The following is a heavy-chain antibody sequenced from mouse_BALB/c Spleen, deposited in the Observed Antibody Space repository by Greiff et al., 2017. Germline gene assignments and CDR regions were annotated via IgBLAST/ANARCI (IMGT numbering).Heavy chain of an antibody. J-gene: IGHJ2*01. V-gene: IGHV10-1*02. CDR2: IRSKSNNYAT. Sequence: GGGLVQPKGSLKLSCAASGFTFNTYAMNWVRQAPGKGLEWVARIRSKSNNYATYYADSVKDRFTISRDDSQSMLYLQMNNLKTEDTAMYYCVRQFDYWGQGTTLTVSS. CDR3: VRQFDY. CDR1: GFTFNTYA.